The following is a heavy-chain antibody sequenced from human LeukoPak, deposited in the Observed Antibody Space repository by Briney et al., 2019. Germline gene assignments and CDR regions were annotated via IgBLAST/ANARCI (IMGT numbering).Heavy chain of an antibody. CDR2: IYYSGST. D-gene: IGHD3-10*01. Sequence: SETLSLTCTVSGGSISSSSYYWGWIRQPPGKGLEWIGSIYYSGSTNYNPSLKSRFTISVDTSKNQFSLKLSSVTAADTAVYYCARGRYYATMVRGVPKYYFDYWGQGTLVTVSS. CDR3: ARGRYYATMVRGVPKYYFDY. CDR1: GGSISSSSYY. J-gene: IGHJ4*02. V-gene: IGHV4-39*07.